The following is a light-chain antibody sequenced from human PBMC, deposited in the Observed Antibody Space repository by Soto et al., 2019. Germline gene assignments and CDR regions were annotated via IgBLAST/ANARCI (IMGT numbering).Light chain of an antibody. CDR1: QSVSSN. CDR2: GAS. Sequence: EILMTQSPATLSVSPGERATLSCRASQSVSSNLAWYQQKPGQAPRLLIYGASTRATGIPARFSGSGSGTEFTLTISSLQSEHFAVYYCQQYNNWPPWTFGQGTKLEIK. J-gene: IGKJ1*01. CDR3: QQYNNWPPWT. V-gene: IGKV3-15*01.